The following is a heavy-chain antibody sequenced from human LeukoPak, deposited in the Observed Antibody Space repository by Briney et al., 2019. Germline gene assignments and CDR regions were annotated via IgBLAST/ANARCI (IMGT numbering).Heavy chain of an antibody. Sequence: GGSLRLSCAASGFTFSDYYVSWIRQAPGKGLEWVSYISSSGSTIYYADSVKGRFTISRDNAKNSLYLQMNSLRAEDTAVYYCASPKSNWNFFSGDYWGQGTLVTVSS. D-gene: IGHD1-7*01. CDR1: GFTFSDYY. CDR3: ASPKSNWNFFSGDY. V-gene: IGHV3-11*01. J-gene: IGHJ4*02. CDR2: ISSSGSTI.